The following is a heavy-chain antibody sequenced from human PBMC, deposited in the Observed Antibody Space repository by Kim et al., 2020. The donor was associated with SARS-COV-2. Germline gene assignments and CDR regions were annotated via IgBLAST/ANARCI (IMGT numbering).Heavy chain of an antibody. D-gene: IGHD6-19*01. J-gene: IGHJ4*02. CDR1: GFTFDDYA. CDR2: ISWNSCSI. Sequence: GGSLRLSCAASGFTFDDYAMHWVRQAPGKGLEWVSGISWNSCSIGYADSVKGRFTISRDNAKNSLYLQMNSLRAEDTALYYCAKDKFRKPGIAVAGVGFDYWGQGTLVTVSS. CDR3: AKDKFRKPGIAVAGVGFDY. V-gene: IGHV3-9*01.